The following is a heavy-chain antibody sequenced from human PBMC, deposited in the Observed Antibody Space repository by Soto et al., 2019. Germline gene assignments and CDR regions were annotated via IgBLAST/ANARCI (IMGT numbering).Heavy chain of an antibody. CDR2: IYPGDSDT. V-gene: IGHV5-51*01. D-gene: IGHD6-6*01. CDR1: GYSFTSYW. CDR3: AKQEYGSSAVYYYYDGMEV. Sequence: PGESLKISCKGSGYSFTSYWIAWVRQMPGKGLEWMGIIYPGDSDTRYSPSFQGQVTISADKSISTAYLQWSSLKASDTAMYYCAKQEYGSSAVYYYYDGMEVWAQGTTVTVSS. J-gene: IGHJ6*02.